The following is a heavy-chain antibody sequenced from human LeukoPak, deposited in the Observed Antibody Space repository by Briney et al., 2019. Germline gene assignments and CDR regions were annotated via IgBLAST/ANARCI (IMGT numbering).Heavy chain of an antibody. Sequence: GGSLRLSCAASGFTFSSYSMNWVRQAPGKGLEWVSSISSSSSHIYYADSVKGRFTISRDNAKNSLYLQMNSLRAEDTAVYYCARGRLRFLEWLLYPFDYWGQGTLVTVSS. V-gene: IGHV3-21*01. D-gene: IGHD3-3*01. CDR2: ISSSSSHI. CDR3: ARGRLRFLEWLLYPFDY. J-gene: IGHJ4*02. CDR1: GFTFSSYS.